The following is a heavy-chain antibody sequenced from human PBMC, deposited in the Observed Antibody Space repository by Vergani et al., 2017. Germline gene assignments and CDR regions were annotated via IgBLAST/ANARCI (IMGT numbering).Heavy chain of an antibody. J-gene: IGHJ4*02. CDR2: ISSDGSNK. D-gene: IGHD3-22*01. Sequence: QVQLVESGGGVVQPGRSLRLSCETSGLMFNNYGMHWVRQAPGKGLEWVAVISSDGSNKHYADSVKGRFTISRDNSQNTLYLQMDSLTAEDTASYFCVNGYYYDQSGLASFDYWGQGTLVTVSS. V-gene: IGHV3-30*18. CDR3: VNGYYYDQSGLASFDY. CDR1: GLMFNNYG.